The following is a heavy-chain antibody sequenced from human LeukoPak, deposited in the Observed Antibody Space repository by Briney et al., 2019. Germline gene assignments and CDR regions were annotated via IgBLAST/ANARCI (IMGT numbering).Heavy chain of an antibody. D-gene: IGHD2-21*01. CDR1: GGSISSSSYY. Sequence: PSETLSLTCTVSGGSISSSSYYWGWIRQPPGKGLEWIGSIYYSGSTYYNPSLKRRVTISVDTSKNQFSLKLSSVTAADTAVYYCARLYSSGYFDYWGQGTLVTVSS. CDR3: ARLYSSGYFDY. V-gene: IGHV4-39*01. CDR2: IYYSGST. J-gene: IGHJ4*02.